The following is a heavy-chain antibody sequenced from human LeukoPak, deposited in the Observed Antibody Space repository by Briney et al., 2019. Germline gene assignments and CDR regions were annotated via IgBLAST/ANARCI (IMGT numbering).Heavy chain of an antibody. CDR2: IKQDGSEK. D-gene: IGHD3-10*01. Sequence: GGSLRLSCAASGFTFSDYYMSWVRQAPGKGLEWVANIKQDGSEKYYVDSVKGRFTISRDNAKNSLYLQMNSLRAEDTAVYYCARSRREYYYGSGSSNYYYYMDVWGKGTTVTVSS. CDR3: ARSRREYYYGSGSSNYYYYMDV. V-gene: IGHV3-7*01. CDR1: GFTFSDYY. J-gene: IGHJ6*03.